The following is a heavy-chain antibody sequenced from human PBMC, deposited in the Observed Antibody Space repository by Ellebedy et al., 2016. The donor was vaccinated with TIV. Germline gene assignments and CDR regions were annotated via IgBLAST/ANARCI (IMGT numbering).Heavy chain of an antibody. CDR3: ASLKYYYGSGSSPFDI. CDR1: GGSISSYY. J-gene: IGHJ3*02. Sequence: MPSETLSLTCTVSGGSISSYYWSWIRQPPGKGLEWIGNIHYSGCTNYNPSLKSRVTLTVDTSKNQFSLKLSSVTAADTAVYYCASLKYYYGSGSSPFDIWGQGTMVTVSS. D-gene: IGHD3-10*01. V-gene: IGHV4-59*01. CDR2: IHYSGCT.